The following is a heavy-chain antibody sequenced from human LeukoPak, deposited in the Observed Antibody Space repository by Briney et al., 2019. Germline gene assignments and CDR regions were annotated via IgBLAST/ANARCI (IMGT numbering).Heavy chain of an antibody. CDR1: GFTFSSYG. V-gene: IGHV3-30*02. Sequence: GGSLRLSCAASGFTFSSYGMHWVRQAPGKGLEWVAFIRYDGSNKYYADSVKGRFTISRDNSKNTLYLQMNSLRAEDTAVYYCAKDRGSSGWYEYFQHWGQGTLVTVSS. D-gene: IGHD6-19*01. J-gene: IGHJ1*01. CDR2: IRYDGSNK. CDR3: AKDRGSSGWYEYFQH.